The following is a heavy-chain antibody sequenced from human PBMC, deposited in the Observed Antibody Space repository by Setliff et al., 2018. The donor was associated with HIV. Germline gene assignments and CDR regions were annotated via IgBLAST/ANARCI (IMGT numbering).Heavy chain of an antibody. D-gene: IGHD5-18*01. CDR3: ATRTRWIQLSFDGIFDY. CDR2: FDPEDGEA. CDR1: GYTLSELS. V-gene: IGHV1-24*01. Sequence: ASVKVSCKVYGYTLSELSIHWVRQAFGKGLEWMGGFDPEDGEAIYAQKFQGRVIMTEDTSTDTAYMELSSLTSGDAAVYYCATRTRWIQLSFDGIFDYWGQGTPVTVSS. J-gene: IGHJ4*02.